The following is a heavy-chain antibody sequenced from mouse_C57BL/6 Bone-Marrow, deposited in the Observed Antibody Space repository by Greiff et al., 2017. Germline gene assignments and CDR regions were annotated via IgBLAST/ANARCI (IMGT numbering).Heavy chain of an antibody. CDR3: ARSTMVTTSDFYYAMDY. CDR2: ISDGGSYT. V-gene: IGHV5-4*01. D-gene: IGHD2-2*01. J-gene: IGHJ4*01. CDR1: GFTFSSYA. Sequence: EVQGVESGGGLVKPGGSLKLSCAASGFTFSSYAMSWVRQTPEKRLEWVATISDGGSYTYYPDNVKGRFPISRDNAKNHLYLQMSHLKSEDTAMYYCARSTMVTTSDFYYAMDYWGQGTSVTVSS.